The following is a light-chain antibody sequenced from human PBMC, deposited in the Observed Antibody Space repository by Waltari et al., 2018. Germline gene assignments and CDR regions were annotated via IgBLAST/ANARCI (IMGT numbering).Light chain of an antibody. V-gene: IGKV1-39*01. J-gene: IGKJ3*01. Sequence: DIQMTQSPSSLSASVGDRVTITCRASQNISSYLNWYQQKPGKAPKLLIYAASSLQSGVPSRFSGSGSGTDFTLTISSLQPEDFATYYCQQRFTFGPGTKVDIK. CDR1: QNISSY. CDR3: QQRFT. CDR2: AAS.